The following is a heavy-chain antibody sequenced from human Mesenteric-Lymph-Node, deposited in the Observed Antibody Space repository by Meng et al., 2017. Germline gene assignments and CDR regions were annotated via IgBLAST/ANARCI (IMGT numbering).Heavy chain of an antibody. V-gene: IGHV3-7*01. CDR2: IKKDGSEK. CDR3: ARDLTSYFDY. D-gene: IGHD3-9*01. J-gene: IGHJ4*02. Sequence: GESLMISCAASGFTFSSYWMSWVLQAPGKGLEWVANIKKDGSEKYYVDSVKGRFTISRDNAKNSLYLQMNSLRAEDTAVYYCARDLTSYFDYWGQGTLVTVSS. CDR1: GFTFSSYW.